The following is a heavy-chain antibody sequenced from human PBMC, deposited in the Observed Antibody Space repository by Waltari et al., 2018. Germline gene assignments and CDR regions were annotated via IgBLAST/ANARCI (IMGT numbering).Heavy chain of an antibody. CDR1: GGTFSSYA. V-gene: IGHV1-69*04. J-gene: IGHJ4*02. CDR3: ARDDGEGYSYGYQADY. D-gene: IGHD5-18*01. Sequence: QVQLVQSGAEVKKPGSSVKVSCKASGGTFSSYAISWVRQAPGQGLEWMGRIIPILGIANYAQKFQGRVTITADKSTSTAYMELSSLRSEDTAVYYCARDDGEGYSYGYQADYWGQGTLVTVSS. CDR2: IIPILGIA.